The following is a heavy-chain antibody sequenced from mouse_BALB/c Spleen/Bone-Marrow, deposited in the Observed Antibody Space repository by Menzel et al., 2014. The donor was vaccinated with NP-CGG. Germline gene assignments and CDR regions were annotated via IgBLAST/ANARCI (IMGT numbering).Heavy chain of an antibody. CDR1: GYTFTSYW. D-gene: IGHD2-10*02. V-gene: IGHV1S81*02. J-gene: IGHJ2*01. CDR3: ARKKYGNYDYFDY. CDR2: INPNSGRK. Sequence: VQLQQSGPELVKPGASVKLSCKASGYTFTSYWMHWVKQRPGQGLEWIGEINPNSGRKNYNEKFKSKATLTVDRSSSTAYMQLSSLTSEDSALYYCARKKYGNYDYFDYWGQGTTLTVSS.